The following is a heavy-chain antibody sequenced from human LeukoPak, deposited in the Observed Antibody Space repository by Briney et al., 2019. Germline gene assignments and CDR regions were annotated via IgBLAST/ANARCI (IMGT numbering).Heavy chain of an antibody. CDR3: ARRKTVIAVAGTRGALDY. J-gene: IGHJ4*02. V-gene: IGHV4-39*07. D-gene: IGHD6-19*01. Sequence: SETLSLTCTVSGGFIISSSYYWGWIRQPPGKGLEWIGSIYYSGSTYYNPSLKSRVSISADTSKNQFSLKLSSVTAADTAVYYCARRKTVIAVAGTRGALDYWGQGTLVTVSS. CDR2: IYYSGST. CDR1: GGFIISSSYY.